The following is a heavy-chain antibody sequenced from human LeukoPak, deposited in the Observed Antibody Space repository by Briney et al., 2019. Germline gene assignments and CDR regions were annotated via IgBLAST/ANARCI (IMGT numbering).Heavy chain of an antibody. CDR3: ARDMKRSRARWENLGLDP. CDR2: MNPNSGNT. D-gene: IGHD3-16*01. CDR1: GYTFTSYD. J-gene: IGHJ5*02. V-gene: IGHV1-8*01. Sequence: ASVKVSCKASGYTFTSYDINWVRQATGQGLEWVGWMNPNSGNTGYAQKFQGRVTMTRNTSISTAYMELSSLRAEDTAMYYCARDMKRSRARWENLGLDPWGQGTLVTVSS.